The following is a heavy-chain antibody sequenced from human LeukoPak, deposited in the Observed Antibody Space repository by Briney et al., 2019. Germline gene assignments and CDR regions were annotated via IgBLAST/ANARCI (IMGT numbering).Heavy chain of an antibody. CDR2: INPNSGGT. CDR1: GYTFTGYY. D-gene: IGHD3-16*01. CDR3: ARRGSTGNWYFDL. Sequence: ASVKVSCKASGYTFTGYYMHWVRQAPGQGLEWMGWINPNSGGTNYAQKFQGRVTMTRDTSISTAYMELSRLRSDDTAVYYCARRGSTGNWYFDLWGRGTLVTVSS. J-gene: IGHJ2*01. V-gene: IGHV1-2*02.